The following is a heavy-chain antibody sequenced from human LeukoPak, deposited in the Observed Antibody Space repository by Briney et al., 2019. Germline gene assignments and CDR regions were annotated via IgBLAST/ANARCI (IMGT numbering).Heavy chain of an antibody. CDR3: ARKWELGMGAFDI. D-gene: IGHD1-26*01. J-gene: IGHJ3*02. V-gene: IGHV3-30*03. Sequence: PGGSLRLSCAASGFTFYEYAMYWVRQAPGKGLEWVAVISYDGSSRSYADSVKGRFTISRDDSKNTLYLQMNSLRAEDTAVYYCARKWELGMGAFDIWGQGTMVTGSS. CDR1: GFTFYEYA. CDR2: ISYDGSSR.